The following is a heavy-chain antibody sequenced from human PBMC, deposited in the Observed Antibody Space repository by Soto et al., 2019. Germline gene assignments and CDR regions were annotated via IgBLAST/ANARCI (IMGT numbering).Heavy chain of an antibody. Sequence: QVQLQQWGAGLLKPSETLSLTCAVYDGSSNNYYWSWIRQPPGKGLEWIGEINHSGRTNYNASLKSRVTISEDTSKKQFSLELRFVTAADTAVYYCARCGLIRGVLYYWGQGTLVTVSS. CDR3: ARCGLIRGVLYY. CDR2: INHSGRT. CDR1: DGSSNNYY. J-gene: IGHJ4*02. V-gene: IGHV4-34*01. D-gene: IGHD3-10*01.